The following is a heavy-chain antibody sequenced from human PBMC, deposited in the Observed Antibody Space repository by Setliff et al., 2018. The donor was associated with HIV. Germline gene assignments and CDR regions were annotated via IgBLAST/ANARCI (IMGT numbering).Heavy chain of an antibody. J-gene: IGHJ3*02. CDR2: ISSSSTYI. CDR3: ARDTAYFFDI. D-gene: IGHD1-26*01. V-gene: IGHV3-21*01. CDR1: GFTFSSYS. Sequence: GGSLRLSCAASGFTFSSYSMNWVRQAPGKGLEWVSSISSSSTYINYADSVKGRFTISRDHAKNSLYLQMNGLRAEDTAIYYCARDTAYFFDIWGQGTMVTVSS.